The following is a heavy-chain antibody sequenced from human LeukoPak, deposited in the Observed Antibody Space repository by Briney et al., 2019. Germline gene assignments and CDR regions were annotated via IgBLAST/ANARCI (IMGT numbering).Heavy chain of an antibody. D-gene: IGHD2-15*01. V-gene: IGHV3-23*01. CDR2: ISGSGGST. CDR1: GFTFTSYD. J-gene: IGHJ6*04. Sequence: GGSLRLSCAASGFTFTSYDMCWVRQAPGKGLEWVSGISGSGGSTYHADSVKDRFTISRDNFKSTVYLQMNSLRDEDTAVYYCAKDQGDFVVVVAAYYYYGMDVWGKGTTVTVSS. CDR3: AKDQGDFVVVVAAYYYYGMDV.